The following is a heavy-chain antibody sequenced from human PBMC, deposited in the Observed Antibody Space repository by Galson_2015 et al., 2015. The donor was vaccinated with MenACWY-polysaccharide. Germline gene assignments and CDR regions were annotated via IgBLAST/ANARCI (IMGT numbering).Heavy chain of an antibody. D-gene: IGHD2-2*01. CDR2: AYYRSKWYY. CDR1: GDSVSSNSAS. Sequence: CAISGDSVSSNSASWNWIRQSPSGRLEWLGRAYYRSKWYYDYALSVKSRITLNPDTYKNQVSLQLNPMTPEDTAVYYCARATDFFTRDFDYWGLGTLVTVSS. J-gene: IGHJ4*02. CDR3: ARATDFFTRDFDY. V-gene: IGHV6-1*01.